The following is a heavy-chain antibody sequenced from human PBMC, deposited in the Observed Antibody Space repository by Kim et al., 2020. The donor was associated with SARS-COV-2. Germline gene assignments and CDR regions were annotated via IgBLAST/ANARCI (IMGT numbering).Heavy chain of an antibody. Sequence: GGSLRLSCAASGFTFSSYAMSWVRQAPGKGLEWVSAISGSGGSTYYADSVKGRFTISRDNSKNTLYLQMNSLRAEDTAVYYCAKVRLDYYGSGSYYKPTGDYWGQGTLVTVSS. J-gene: IGHJ4*02. CDR2: ISGSGGST. CDR1: GFTFSSYA. V-gene: IGHV3-23*01. CDR3: AKVRLDYYGSGSYYKPTGDY. D-gene: IGHD3-10*01.